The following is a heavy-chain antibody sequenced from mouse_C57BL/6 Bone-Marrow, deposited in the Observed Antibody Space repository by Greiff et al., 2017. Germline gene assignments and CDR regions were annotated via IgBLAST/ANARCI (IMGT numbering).Heavy chain of an antibody. Sequence: EVMLVESGGGLVQPGGSLKLSCAASGFTFSDYYMYWVRQTPEKRLEWVAYISNGGGSTYYPVTVKGRFTISRDNAKNTLYLQMSRLKSEDTAMYYCARPHYYYGSSFAYWGQGTLVTVSA. J-gene: IGHJ3*01. V-gene: IGHV5-12*01. CDR3: ARPHYYYGSSFAY. CDR1: GFTFSDYY. D-gene: IGHD1-1*01. CDR2: ISNGGGST.